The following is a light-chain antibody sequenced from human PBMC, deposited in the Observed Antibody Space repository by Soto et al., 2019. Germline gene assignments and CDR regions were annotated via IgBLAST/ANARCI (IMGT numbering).Light chain of an antibody. J-gene: IGKJ2*01. CDR1: QSISYN. CDR2: DAS. V-gene: IGKV3-11*01. CDR3: QQRGDWPLYT. Sequence: EIVLSQSPATLSLSPGERATLSCRASQSISYNLAWYQQKSGQAPRLLIYDASNRATGVPARFSGSGSGTDFTLTISSLEPEDFAVYYCQQRGDWPLYTFGQGSSLEIK.